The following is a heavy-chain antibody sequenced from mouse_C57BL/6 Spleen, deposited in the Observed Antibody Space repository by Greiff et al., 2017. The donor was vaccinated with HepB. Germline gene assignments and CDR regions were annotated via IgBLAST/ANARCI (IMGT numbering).Heavy chain of an antibody. CDR2: IRNKANNHAT. CDR3: TRSYYDYDPAWFAY. J-gene: IGHJ3*01. CDR1: GFTFSDAW. V-gene: IGHV6-6*01. Sequence: DVQLQESGGGLVQPGGSMKLSCAASGFTFSDAWMDWVRQSPEKGLEWVAEIRNKANNHATYYAESVKGRFTISRDDSKSSVYLQMNSLRAEDTGIYYCTRSYYDYDPAWFAYWGQGTLVTVSA. D-gene: IGHD2-4*01.